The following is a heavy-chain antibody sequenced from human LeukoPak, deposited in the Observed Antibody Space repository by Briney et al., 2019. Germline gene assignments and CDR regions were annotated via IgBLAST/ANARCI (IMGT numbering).Heavy chain of an antibody. CDR3: ATHRSGSAILPGWIGGCYDN. J-gene: IGHJ4*02. V-gene: IGHV4-59*08. CDR2: IYYTWST. Sequence: AETLSLTCTVSGDSISSSDWSWIRQPPGKGLEWIGEIYYTWSTNYNPSLKRRVTISVETSKNQFSLMLSPGTAADTAVYYCATHRSGSAILPGWIGGCYDNWGQGSLVTVSS. CDR1: GDSISSSD. D-gene: IGHD3-9*01.